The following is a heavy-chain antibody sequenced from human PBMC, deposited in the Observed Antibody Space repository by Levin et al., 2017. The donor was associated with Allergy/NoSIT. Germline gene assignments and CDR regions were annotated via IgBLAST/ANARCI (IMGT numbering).Heavy chain of an antibody. CDR3: ARVLRTTIFGVVINYYFDY. CDR2: IKQDGSEK. V-gene: IGHV3-7*01. J-gene: IGHJ4*02. D-gene: IGHD3-3*01. Sequence: LSLTCAASGFTFSSYWMSWVRQAPGKGLEWVANIKQDGSEKYYVDSVKGRFTISRDNAKNSLYLQMNSLRAEDTAVYYCARVLRTTIFGVVINYYFDYWGQGTLVTVSS. CDR1: GFTFSSYW.